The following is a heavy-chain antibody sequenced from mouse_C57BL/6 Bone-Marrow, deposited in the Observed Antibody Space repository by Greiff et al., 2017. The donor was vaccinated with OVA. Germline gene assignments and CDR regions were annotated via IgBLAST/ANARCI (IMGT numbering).Heavy chain of an antibody. CDR2: ISNLAYSI. CDR1: GFTFSDYG. Sequence: EVKLVESGGGLVQPGGSLKLSCAASGFTFSDYGMAWVRQAPRKGPEWVAFISNLAYSIYYADTVTGRFTISRENAKNTLYLEMSSLRSEDTAMYYCARQGLRRDYAMDYWGQGTSVTVSS. D-gene: IGHD2-2*01. CDR3: ARQGLRRDYAMDY. V-gene: IGHV5-15*04. J-gene: IGHJ4*01.